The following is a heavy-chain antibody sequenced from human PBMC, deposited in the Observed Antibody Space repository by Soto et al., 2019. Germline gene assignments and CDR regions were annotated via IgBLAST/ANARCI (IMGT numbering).Heavy chain of an antibody. D-gene: IGHD3-22*01. J-gene: IGHJ4*02. V-gene: IGHV4-39*01. CDR2: IYFDGKP. CDR3: AGTYSIGSDDY. Sequence: QLQLQASGPGLLRPSETLSLTCSVSGGSITSSYYYWGWIRQSPGKGLEWIGTIYFDGKPYSSPSLKSRATILTETSKNPFSLKLTSVTAADPGVDFCAGTYSIGSDDYWGRGTLVTVSS. CDR1: GGSITSSYYY.